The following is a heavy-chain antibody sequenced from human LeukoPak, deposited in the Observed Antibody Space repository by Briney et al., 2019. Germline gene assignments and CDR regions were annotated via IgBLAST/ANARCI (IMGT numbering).Heavy chain of an antibody. D-gene: IGHD4-23*01. CDR1: GCTFSSYA. Sequence: ASVKVSCKASGCTFSSYAISWVRQAPGQGLEWMGGIIPIFGTANYAQKFQGRVTITADESTSTAYMELSSLRSEDTAVYYCASGHDYGGNWFDPWGQGTLVTVSS. CDR3: ASGHDYGGNWFDP. CDR2: IIPIFGTA. V-gene: IGHV1-69*13. J-gene: IGHJ5*02.